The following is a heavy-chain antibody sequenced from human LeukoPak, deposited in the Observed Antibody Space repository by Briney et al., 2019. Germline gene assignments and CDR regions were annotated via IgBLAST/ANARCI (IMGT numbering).Heavy chain of an antibody. CDR3: ARDPGPLYYYDISGSDVFDI. CDR2: INPSGGTT. V-gene: IGHV1-46*01. CDR1: GYTFTSYY. D-gene: IGHD3-22*01. J-gene: IGHJ3*02. Sequence: GASVKVSCKASGYTFTSYYMHWVRQAPGQGLEWMGIINPSGGTTTYAQKFQGRVTMTSDMSTSTVYMELSGLRSEDTAVYYCARDPGPLYYYDISGSDVFDIWGQGTMVTVSS.